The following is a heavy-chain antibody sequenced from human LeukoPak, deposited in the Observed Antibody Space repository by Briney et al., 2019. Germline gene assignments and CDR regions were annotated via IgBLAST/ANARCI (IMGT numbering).Heavy chain of an antibody. CDR3: VRGYSFGPYGMDV. J-gene: IGHJ6*02. CDR2: ISDSGGST. CDR1: GFPFSSYA. V-gene: IGHV3-64D*09. D-gene: IGHD2-15*01. Sequence: GGSLRLSCSASGFPFSSYAMQWVRQAPGKGLEYVSAISDSGGSTYYADSVKGRFTISRDNSKNTLYLQMSSLRAEDTAVYFCVRGYSFGPYGMDVWGQGTTVTVSS.